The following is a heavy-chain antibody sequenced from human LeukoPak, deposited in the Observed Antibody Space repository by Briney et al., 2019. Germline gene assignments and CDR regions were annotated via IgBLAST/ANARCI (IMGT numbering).Heavy chain of an antibody. CDR3: ARVKPYYDFWSGYYGYNWFDP. V-gene: IGHV4-39*07. D-gene: IGHD3-3*01. CDR1: GGSISSSSFY. J-gene: IGHJ5*02. CDR2: IYYRGST. Sequence: SETLSLTCTVSGGSISSSSFYWGWIRQPPGKGLEWIGSIYYRGSTYYNPSLKSRVTISVDTSKNQFSLKLGSVTAADTAVYYCARVKPYYDFWSGYYGYNWFDPWGQGTLVTVSS.